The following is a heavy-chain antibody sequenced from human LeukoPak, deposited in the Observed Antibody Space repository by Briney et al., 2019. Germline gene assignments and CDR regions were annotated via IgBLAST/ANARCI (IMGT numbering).Heavy chain of an antibody. V-gene: IGHV3-21*01. CDR3: ASSFPRRDDYISNYFDY. J-gene: IGHJ4*02. Sequence: PGRSLRLSCAASGFTFSTYSMNWVRQAPGRGLEWVSSISSSGTYIYYADSMRGRFTISRDNSKNSLYLQMNSLRAEDTAVYYCASSFPRRDDYISNYFDYWGQGTLVTVSS. CDR1: GFTFSTYS. CDR2: ISSSGTYI. D-gene: IGHD5-24*01.